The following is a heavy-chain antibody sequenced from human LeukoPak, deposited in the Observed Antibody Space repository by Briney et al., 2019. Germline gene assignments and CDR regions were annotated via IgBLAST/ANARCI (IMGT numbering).Heavy chain of an antibody. CDR1: GGSISSYY. D-gene: IGHD3-10*01. CDR3: ARDLTMVRGVIYHWFDP. V-gene: IGHV4-59*01. J-gene: IGHJ5*02. CDR2: IYYSGST. Sequence: SETLSLTCTVSGGSISSYYWSWIRQPPGKGLGGMGYIYYSGSTNYNPSLKSRVTISVDTSKNQFSLKLSSVTAADTAVYYCARDLTMVRGVIYHWFDPWGQGTLVTVSS.